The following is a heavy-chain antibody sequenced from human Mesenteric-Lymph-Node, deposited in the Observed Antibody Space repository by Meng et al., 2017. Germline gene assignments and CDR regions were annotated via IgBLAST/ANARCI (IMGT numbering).Heavy chain of an antibody. CDR1: GGTFSSYT. D-gene: IGHD3-22*01. V-gene: IGHV1-69*02. CDR3: ARGEMEPLYYFRF. Sequence: SVKVSCKASGGTFSSYTISWVRQAPGQGLEWMGRIIPILGIANYAQKFQGRVTITADKSTSTAYMELSSLRSEDTAVYYCARGEMEPLYYFRFWGQGRLVTVSS. J-gene: IGHJ4*02. CDR2: IIPILGIA.